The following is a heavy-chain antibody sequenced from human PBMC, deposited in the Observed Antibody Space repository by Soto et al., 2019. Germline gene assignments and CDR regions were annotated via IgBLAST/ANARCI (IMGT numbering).Heavy chain of an antibody. J-gene: IGHJ4*02. Sequence: SETLSLTCTVSGGSISTNNYYWGWIRQAPGKGLEWIGSIYHSGSTHYNPSLKSRVTISVDTSKDQFSLELSSVTAADTAVYYCARTAGDSTGYYHRFEYWGQGTLVTVSS. V-gene: IGHV4-39*01. D-gene: IGHD3-22*01. CDR1: GGSISTNNYY. CDR2: IYHSGST. CDR3: ARTAGDSTGYYHRFEY.